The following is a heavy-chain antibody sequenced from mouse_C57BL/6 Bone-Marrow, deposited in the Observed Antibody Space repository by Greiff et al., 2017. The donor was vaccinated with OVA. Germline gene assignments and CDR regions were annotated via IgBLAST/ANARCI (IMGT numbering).Heavy chain of an antibody. CDR1: GYTFTSYW. J-gene: IGHJ2*01. CDR3: ARKGAYYSNSYYFDY. CDR2: IDPNSGGT. D-gene: IGHD2-5*01. Sequence: VKLQQPGAELVKPGASVKLSCKASGYTFTSYWMHWVKQRPGRGLEWIGRIDPNSGGTKYNEKFKSKATLTVDKPSSTAYMQLSSQTSEDSAVYYCARKGAYYSNSYYFDYGGQGTTLTVSS. V-gene: IGHV1-72*01.